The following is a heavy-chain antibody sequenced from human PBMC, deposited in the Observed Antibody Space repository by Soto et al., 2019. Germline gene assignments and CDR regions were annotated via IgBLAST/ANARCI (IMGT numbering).Heavy chain of an antibody. CDR1: GFTFSSYA. Sequence: PGGSLRLSCAASGFTFSSYAMSWVRQAPGRGLEWVSGISASGSNGFYTDSVKGRFIISRDNSKNTLYLQMNSLRVDDTALYFCAKGDSDYYFDSLGQGTLVTVSS. V-gene: IGHV3-23*01. D-gene: IGHD4-4*01. CDR3: AKGDSDYYFDS. CDR2: ISASGSNG. J-gene: IGHJ4*02.